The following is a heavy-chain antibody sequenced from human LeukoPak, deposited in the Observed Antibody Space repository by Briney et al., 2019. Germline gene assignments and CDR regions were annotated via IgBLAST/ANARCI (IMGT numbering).Heavy chain of an antibody. V-gene: IGHV3-13*01. CDR3: AREMDDFSTGYGWNFDL. CDR1: GFTFSGSD. Sequence: GGSLRLSCEASGFTFSGSDLPWVRQAAGEGLEWVSAIGRSGNTYYSGSVKGRFTISRDNAKNSLYLQMNSLRAGDTALYYCAREMDDFSTGYGWNFDLWGRGTLVTVSS. J-gene: IGHJ2*01. D-gene: IGHD3/OR15-3a*01. CDR2: IGRSGNT.